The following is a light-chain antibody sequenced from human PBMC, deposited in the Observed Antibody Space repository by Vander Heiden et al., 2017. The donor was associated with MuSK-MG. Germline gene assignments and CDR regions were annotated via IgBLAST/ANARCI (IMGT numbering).Light chain of an antibody. CDR3: QQYGSSPQT. CDR2: GAS. V-gene: IGKV3-20*01. J-gene: IGKJ1*01. CDR1: QSVSSSY. Sequence: EIVSTQSPGTLSLSPGERATLSCRASQSVSSSYFAWYQQKPGQAPRLLIYGASSRDTGIPDRFSGSGSGTDFTLTISRLEPEDFAVYYCQQYGSSPQTFGQGTKVEIK.